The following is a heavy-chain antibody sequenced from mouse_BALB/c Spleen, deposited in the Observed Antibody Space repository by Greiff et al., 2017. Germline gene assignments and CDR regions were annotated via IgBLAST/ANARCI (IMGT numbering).Heavy chain of an antibody. CDR2: ISYSGST. D-gene: IGHD4-1*02. CDR3: ARSGQLGREAMDY. CDR1: GYSITSDYA. Sequence: DVKLQESGPGLVKPSQSLSLTCTVTGYSITSDYAWNWIRQFPGNKLEWMGYISYSGSTSYNPSLKSRISITRDTSKNQFFLQLNSVTTEDTATYYCARSGQLGREAMDYWGQGTSVTVSS. J-gene: IGHJ4*01. V-gene: IGHV3-2*02.